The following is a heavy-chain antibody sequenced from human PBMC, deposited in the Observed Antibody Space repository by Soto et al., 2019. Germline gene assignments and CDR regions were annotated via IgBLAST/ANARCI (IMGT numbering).Heavy chain of an antibody. D-gene: IGHD6-13*01. CDR2: IYWDGEK. Sequence: QITLKESGPALVKPTQTLTLTCTFSGFSLSTSGVGVGWIRQPPGKALEWLALIYWDGEKRYSPSQKSRLAITTATTKSQVVLPMATWATVTTARTAALGCLVKDY. CDR3: LGCLVKDY. CDR1: GFSLSTSGVG. V-gene: IGHV2-5*02. J-gene: IGHJ4*01.